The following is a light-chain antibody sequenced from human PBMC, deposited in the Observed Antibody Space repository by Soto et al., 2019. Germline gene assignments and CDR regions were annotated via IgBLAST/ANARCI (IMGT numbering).Light chain of an antibody. CDR2: GAS. Sequence: EIVMTQSPATLSVSPGERATLSCRASQSVSSYLALYQQKPGQAPRLLIYGASTRATDIPDRLTGGGSGTDFILTVSRLEPEYFAVYNCQQYGSSPPWAFGQGTKVDI. CDR1: QSVSSY. CDR3: QQYGSSPPWA. J-gene: IGKJ1*01. V-gene: IGKV3-20*01.